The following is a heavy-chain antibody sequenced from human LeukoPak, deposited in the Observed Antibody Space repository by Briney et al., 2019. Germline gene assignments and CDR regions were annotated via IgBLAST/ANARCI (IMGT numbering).Heavy chain of an antibody. V-gene: IGHV3-11*05. CDR2: ISSTSTYT. CDR1: GFTFSDYF. Sequence: PGLSVRLSCAASGFTFSDYFMTWIRQAPGKGLEWVSNISSTSTYTNYADSVKGRFTISRDNAKNSLYLQMNSLRAEDTAVYYCARDRGITIDYWGQGTLVTVS. CDR3: ARDRGITIDY. D-gene: IGHD3-10*01. J-gene: IGHJ4*02.